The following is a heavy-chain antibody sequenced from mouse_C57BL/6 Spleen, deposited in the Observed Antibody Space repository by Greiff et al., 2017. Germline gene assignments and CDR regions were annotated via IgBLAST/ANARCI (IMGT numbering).Heavy chain of an antibody. CDR2: IYPNNGGT. V-gene: IGHV1-22*01. CDR1: GYTFTDYN. D-gene: IGHD4-1*01. J-gene: IGHJ3*01. CDR3: ARWDVSRCAY. Sequence: VQLQQSGPELVKPGASVKISCKASGYTFTDYNIDWVKQSHGQSLEWIGYIYPNNGGTNYNQKFKGKAALTVNTSSSTAYMELRSLTSEESAIYYCARWDVSRCAYWGQGTLVTFSA.